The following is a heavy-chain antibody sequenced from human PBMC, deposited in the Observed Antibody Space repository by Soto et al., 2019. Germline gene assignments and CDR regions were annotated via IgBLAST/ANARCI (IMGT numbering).Heavy chain of an antibody. CDR3: ARESTTIFGVVISGYYFDY. CDR1: GFTFSSSE. J-gene: IGHJ4*02. V-gene: IGHV3-48*03. CDR2: ISSSGSTI. D-gene: IGHD3-3*01. Sequence: PGGSLRLSCAASGFTFSSSEMNWVRQAPGKGLEWVSYISSSGSTIYYADSVKGRFTISRDNAKNSLYLQMNSLRAEDTAVYYCARESTTIFGVVISGYYFDYWGKGTLVTVSS.